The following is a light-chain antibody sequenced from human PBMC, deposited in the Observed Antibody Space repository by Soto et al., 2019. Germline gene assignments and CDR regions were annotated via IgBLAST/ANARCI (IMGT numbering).Light chain of an antibody. CDR3: QQRSNWPPFT. Sequence: EIVLTQSPATLSLSPGERATLSCRASQSVSSYLAWYQQKPGQAPRLLIYDASNRATGIPARFSGSGSVTDFTLTISSREPEDFAVYYCQQRSNWPPFTFGPGTKVDIK. CDR2: DAS. CDR1: QSVSSY. J-gene: IGKJ3*01. V-gene: IGKV3-11*01.